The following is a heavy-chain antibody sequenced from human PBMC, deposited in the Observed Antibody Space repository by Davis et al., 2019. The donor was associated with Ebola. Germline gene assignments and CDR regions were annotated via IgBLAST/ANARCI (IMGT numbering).Heavy chain of an antibody. CDR1: GGSISSSSYY. J-gene: IGHJ6*02. V-gene: IGHV4-39*07. D-gene: IGHD6-13*01. CDR3: ARMIAAADFYYYYYGMDV. CDR2: IYYSGST. Sequence: MPSETLSLTCTVSGGSISSSSYYWGWIRQPPGKGLEWIGSIYYSGSTNYNPSLKSRVTISVDTSKNQFSLKLSSVTAADTAVYYCARMIAAADFYYYYYGMDVWGQGTTVTVSS.